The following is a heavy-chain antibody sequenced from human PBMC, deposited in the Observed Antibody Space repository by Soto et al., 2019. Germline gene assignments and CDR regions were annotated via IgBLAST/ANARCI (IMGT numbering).Heavy chain of an antibody. CDR2: IDPSDSYT. V-gene: IGHV5-10-1*01. CDR1: GYSFTSYW. D-gene: IGHD5-18*01. CDR3: ARPDTAMPYYGMDV. Sequence: GESLKISCKGSGYSFTSYWISWVRQMPGKGLEWMGRIDPSDSYTNYSPSFQGHVTISADKSISTAYLQWSSLKASDTAMYYCARPDTAMPYYGMDVRGQGTTVTVSS. J-gene: IGHJ6*02.